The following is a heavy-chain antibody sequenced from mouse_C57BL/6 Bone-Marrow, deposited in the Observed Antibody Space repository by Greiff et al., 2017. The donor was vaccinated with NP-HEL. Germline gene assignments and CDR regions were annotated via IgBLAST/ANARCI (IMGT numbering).Heavy chain of an antibody. Sequence: DVQLQESGPGLVKPSQSLSLTCSVTGYSITSGYYWNWIRQFPGNKLEWMGYISYDGSNNYNPSLKNRISITRDTSKNQFFLKLNSVTTEDTATYYCARDYYGSSYFDYWGQGTTLTVSS. CDR3: ARDYYGSSYFDY. D-gene: IGHD1-1*01. CDR1: GYSITSGYY. V-gene: IGHV3-6*01. J-gene: IGHJ2*01. CDR2: ISYDGSN.